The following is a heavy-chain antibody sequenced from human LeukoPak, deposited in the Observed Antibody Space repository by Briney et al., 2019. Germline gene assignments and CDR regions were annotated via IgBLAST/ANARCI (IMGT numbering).Heavy chain of an antibody. D-gene: IGHD4-17*01. CDR1: GFTFSDYY. J-gene: IGHJ2*01. V-gene: IGHV3-11*01. CDR3: AREAVYGAPWYFDL. CDR2: ISSSGSTI. Sequence: GGSLRLSCAASGFTFSDYYMSWIRQAPGKGLERVSYISSSGSTIYYADSVKGRFTISRDNAKNSLYLQMNSLRAEDTAVYYCAREAVYGAPWYFDLWGRGTLVTVSS.